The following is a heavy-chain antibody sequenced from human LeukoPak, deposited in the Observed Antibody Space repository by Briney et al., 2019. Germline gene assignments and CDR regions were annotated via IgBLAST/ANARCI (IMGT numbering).Heavy chain of an antibody. CDR1: GGTFSSYA. Sequence: SVKVSCKASGGTFSSYAISWVRQAPGQGLEWMGGIIPIFGTANYAQKFQGRVTITTDESTSTAYMELSSLRSEDTAVYYCASLSAYYYDSSGYPAAPFDYWGQGTLVTVSS. D-gene: IGHD3-22*01. V-gene: IGHV1-69*05. CDR3: ASLSAYYYDSSGYPAAPFDY. J-gene: IGHJ4*02. CDR2: IIPIFGTA.